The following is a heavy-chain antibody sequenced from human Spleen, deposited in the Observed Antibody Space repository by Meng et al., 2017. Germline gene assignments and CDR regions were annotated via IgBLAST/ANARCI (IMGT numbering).Heavy chain of an antibody. J-gene: IGHJ6*02. V-gene: IGHV1-18*01. CDR1: GYTLTTHD. Sequence: ASVKVSCKASGYTLTTHDIRWVRQAPGQGPEWMGRISAHNGNTNYAQNVQGRVTMTTDTSTSTAYMELRSLRSDDTAVYYCARDQNYPYGMDVWGQGTTVTVSS. CDR3: ARDQNYPYGMDV. D-gene: IGHD5-24*01. CDR2: ISAHNGNT.